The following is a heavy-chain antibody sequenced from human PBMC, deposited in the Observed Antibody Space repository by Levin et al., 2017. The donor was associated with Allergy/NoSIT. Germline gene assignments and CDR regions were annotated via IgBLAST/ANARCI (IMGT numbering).Heavy chain of an antibody. CDR2: IYTSGST. D-gene: IGHD3-3*01. CDR3: ARAARFTADFDY. CDR1: GGSISTYY. J-gene: IGHJ4*02. V-gene: IGHV4-4*07. Sequence: SETLSLTCTVSGGSISTYYWSWIRQSAGKGLEWIGRIYTSGSTNYNPSLKSRVTMSVDTSKNQFSLKLSSVTAADTAVYFCARAARFTADFDYWGQGTLVTVSS.